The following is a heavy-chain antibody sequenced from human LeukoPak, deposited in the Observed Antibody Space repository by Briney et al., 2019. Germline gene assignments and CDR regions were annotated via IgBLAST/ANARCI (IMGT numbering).Heavy chain of an antibody. D-gene: IGHD3-3*01. CDR1: GGSISSGDYY. Sequence: SETLSLTCTVSGGSISSGDYYWSWIRQPAGKGLEWIGRIYTSGSTNYNPSLKSRVTMSVDTSKNQFSLKLSSVTAADTAVYYCARGKSLRFLEWLLFDYWGQGTLVTVSS. J-gene: IGHJ4*02. V-gene: IGHV4-61*02. CDR3: ARGKSLRFLEWLLFDY. CDR2: IYTSGST.